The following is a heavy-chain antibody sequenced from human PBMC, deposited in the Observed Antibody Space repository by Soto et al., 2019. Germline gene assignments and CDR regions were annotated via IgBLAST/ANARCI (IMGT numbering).Heavy chain of an antibody. Sequence: QVQLVQSGAEVKKPGASVKVSCKASGYTFTSYGISWVRQAPGQGLEWMGWISAYNGNTNYAQKLQGRVTMTTDKPTSPAYMELRRLSSDDTAVYYCARNRGITMVRGRIYYGMDVWGQGTTVTVSS. CDR1: GYTFTSYG. J-gene: IGHJ6*02. V-gene: IGHV1-18*01. D-gene: IGHD3-10*01. CDR2: ISAYNGNT. CDR3: ARNRGITMVRGRIYYGMDV.